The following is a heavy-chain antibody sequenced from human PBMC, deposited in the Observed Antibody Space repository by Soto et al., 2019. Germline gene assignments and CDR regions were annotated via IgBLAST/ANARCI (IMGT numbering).Heavy chain of an antibody. CDR1: GGSFSGYY. CDR2: INHSGST. D-gene: IGHD6-6*01. J-gene: IGHJ4*02. CDR3: ATYSSSRGLVY. Sequence: QVQLQQWGAGLLKPSETLSLTCAVYGGSFSGYYWSWIRQPPGKGLEWIGEINHSGSTNYNPSLKSRVTISVDTSKNQFSLNLSSVTAADTAVYYCATYSSSRGLVYWGQGTLVTVSS. V-gene: IGHV4-34*01.